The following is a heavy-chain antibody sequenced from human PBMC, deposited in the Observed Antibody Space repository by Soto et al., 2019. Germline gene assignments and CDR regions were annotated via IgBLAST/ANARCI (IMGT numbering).Heavy chain of an antibody. Sequence: EVQLVETGGGLIQPGGSLRLSCAASGFTVSRKYMSWVRQAPGKGLEWVSVIYSGGSTYYADSVKGRFTISRDNSKNTLYLQMNSLRAEDTAVSYCARDNSSRWYGMDVWGQGPTVTVS. CDR2: IYSGGST. D-gene: IGHD6-13*01. J-gene: IGHJ6*02. CDR3: ARDNSSRWYGMDV. CDR1: GFTVSRKY. V-gene: IGHV3-53*02.